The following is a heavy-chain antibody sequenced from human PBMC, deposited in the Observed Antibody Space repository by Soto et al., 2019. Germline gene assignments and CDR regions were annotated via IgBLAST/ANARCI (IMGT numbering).Heavy chain of an antibody. CDR2: IIPIFGTA. J-gene: IGHJ5*02. Sequence: QVQLVQSGAEVKKPGSSVKVSCKASGGTFSSYAITWVRQAPGQGLEWMGGIIPIFGTANYAQKFQGRVTITADEYTSTAYMELSSLRSEDTAVYYCARDRAPSSGYYPYWFDPWGQGTLVTVSS. V-gene: IGHV1-69*12. CDR1: GGTFSSYA. D-gene: IGHD3-22*01. CDR3: ARDRAPSSGYYPYWFDP.